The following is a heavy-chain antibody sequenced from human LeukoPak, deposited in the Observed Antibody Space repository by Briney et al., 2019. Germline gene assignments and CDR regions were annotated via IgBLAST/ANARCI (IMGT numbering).Heavy chain of an antibody. J-gene: IGHJ4*02. V-gene: IGHV1-2*02. CDR3: ARDQLRLDEDSGDYVYYFDY. Sequence: ASVKVSCKASGYTFTGYYMHWVRQAPGQGLEWMGWINPNSGGTNYAQKFQGRVTMTRDTSISTAYMELSRLRSDDTAVYYCARDQLRLDEDSGDYVYYFDYWGQGTLVTVSS. D-gene: IGHD4-17*01. CDR2: INPNSGGT. CDR1: GYTFTGYY.